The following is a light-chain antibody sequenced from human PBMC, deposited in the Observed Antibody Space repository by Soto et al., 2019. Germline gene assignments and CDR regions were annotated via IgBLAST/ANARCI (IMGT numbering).Light chain of an antibody. J-gene: IGLJ1*01. V-gene: IGLV2-14*03. Sequence: QSALTQPASVSGSPGQAITISCSGTSSDVGAFNYVSWYQQHPGKAPKLMIYDVSNRPSGVSNRFSGSKSGNTASLTISGLRAEDEADYYCNSYTSSNPYVFGTGTKLTVL. CDR3: NSYTSSNPYV. CDR2: DVS. CDR1: SSDVGAFNY.